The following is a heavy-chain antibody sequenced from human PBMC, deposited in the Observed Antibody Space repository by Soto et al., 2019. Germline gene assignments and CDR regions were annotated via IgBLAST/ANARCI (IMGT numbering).Heavy chain of an antibody. CDR2: INHSGST. V-gene: IGHV4-34*01. J-gene: IGHJ4*02. D-gene: IGHD3-10*01. Sequence: QVQLQQWGAGLLKPSETLSLTCAVYGGSFSGYYWSWIRQPPGKGLEWIGEINHSGSTNYNPSLKSRVTISVDTSKNQCSLKLSSVTAADTAVYYCARVPGEGPFDYWGQGTLVTVSS. CDR1: GGSFSGYY. CDR3: ARVPGEGPFDY.